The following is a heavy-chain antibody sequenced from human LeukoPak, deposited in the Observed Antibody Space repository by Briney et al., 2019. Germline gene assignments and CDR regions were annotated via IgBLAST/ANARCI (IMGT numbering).Heavy chain of an antibody. D-gene: IGHD3-22*01. CDR2: INQDGSEK. J-gene: IGHJ4*02. V-gene: IGHV3-7*01. Sequence: GGSLRLSCVASGFTFSNYWMSWVRQAPGKGLERVANINQDGSEKYSVDSVKGRFTFSRDNAKNSLFLQMNSLRADDTAVYYCARDDSSGYYYFDNWGQGTLVTVSS. CDR3: ARDDSSGYYYFDN. CDR1: GFTFSNYW.